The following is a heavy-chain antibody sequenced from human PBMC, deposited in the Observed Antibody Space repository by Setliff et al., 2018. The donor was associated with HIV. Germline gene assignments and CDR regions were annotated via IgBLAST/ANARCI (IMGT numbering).Heavy chain of an antibody. CDR1: GYTFVKFG. CDR2: SSPNGNT. D-gene: IGHD4-4*01. V-gene: IGHV1-18*01. J-gene: IGHJ3*01. Sequence: ASVKVSCKTSGYTFVKFGISWVRQAPGQGLEWLGWSSPNGNTKNHHKFEGRITMTTDTPTTTAFMELRSPTSDDTAVYFCAREPPSSNPTLQYAFDLWGLGTMVTVSS. CDR3: AREPPSSNPTLQYAFDL.